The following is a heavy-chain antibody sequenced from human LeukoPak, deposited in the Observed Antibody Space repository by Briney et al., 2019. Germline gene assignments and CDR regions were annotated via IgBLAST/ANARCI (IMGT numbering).Heavy chain of an antibody. V-gene: IGHV1-3*01. CDR2: INAGNGNT. J-gene: IGHJ3*02. D-gene: IGHD3/OR15-3a*01. CDR3: ARDFSAGDAFDI. CDR1: RYTFLSYV. Sequence: ASVKVSCKASRYTFLSYVIHWVRQAPGQRLEWMGWINAGNGNTKYPQKFQGRVTITRDTSASTAYMELSSLRSEDAAVYYCARDFSAGDAFDIWGQGTMVIVSS.